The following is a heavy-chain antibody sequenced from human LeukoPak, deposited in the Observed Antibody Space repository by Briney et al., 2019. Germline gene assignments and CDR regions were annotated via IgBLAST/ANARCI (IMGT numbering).Heavy chain of an antibody. Sequence: GGSLRLSCAASGFTFSSYAMSWVRQAPGKGLEWVSAISGSAGNTYYADSVKGRFTISRDNSKNTLYLQMNSLRDEDKAVYYCAKDKHWLIFSAWFDAWGQGTLVIVSS. CDR2: ISGSAGNT. D-gene: IGHD3-16*01. CDR3: AKDKHWLIFSAWFDA. J-gene: IGHJ5*02. V-gene: IGHV3-23*01. CDR1: GFTFSSYA.